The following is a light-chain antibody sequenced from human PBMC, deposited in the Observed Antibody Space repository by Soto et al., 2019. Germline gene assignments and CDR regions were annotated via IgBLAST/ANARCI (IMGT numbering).Light chain of an antibody. CDR1: QAIRDD. CDR2: AAS. J-gene: IGKJ1*01. V-gene: IGKV1-6*02. CDR3: LQDYTFPLT. Sequence: AIQMTQSPSSLSASVGDRVTITCRASQAIRDDLGWYQQRPGKAPTLLIYAASTLLSGVPSRFSGSGSGTDFTLTISSLQPEDFATYYCLQDYTFPLTFGQGTRVEIK.